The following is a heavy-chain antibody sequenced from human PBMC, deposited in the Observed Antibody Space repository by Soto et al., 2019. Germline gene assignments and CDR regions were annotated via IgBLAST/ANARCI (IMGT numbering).Heavy chain of an antibody. D-gene: IGHD5-18*01. CDR1: GFTFSSYA. V-gene: IGHV3-30-3*01. Sequence: QVRLVESGGCVVQPGRSLRLSCAASGFTFSSYAMHWVRQAPGKGREWVAVISYDGSNKYYADSVKCRFTISRDKSNNQLYLQMNSLRAEDKAVYYCARGTSWIQLWLPPSKVGGAFDLWGQGTMVPVSS. CDR3: ARGTSWIQLWLPPSKVGGAFDL. CDR2: ISYDGSNK. J-gene: IGHJ3*01.